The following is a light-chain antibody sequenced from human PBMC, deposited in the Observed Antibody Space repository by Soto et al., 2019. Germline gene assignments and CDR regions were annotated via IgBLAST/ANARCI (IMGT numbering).Light chain of an antibody. J-gene: IGKJ5*01. CDR2: GAS. V-gene: IGKV3-20*01. Sequence: EIVFTQFPGTLSLSPGERATLSCRASQSVSDSSLAWYQQKVGRAPRVLIYGASSRDTGIPDRFSGGGSGTDCTLPISSLQPEDFATYYCQQSYSNPPTFGQGTRLEIK. CDR3: QQSYSNPPT. CDR1: QSVSDSS.